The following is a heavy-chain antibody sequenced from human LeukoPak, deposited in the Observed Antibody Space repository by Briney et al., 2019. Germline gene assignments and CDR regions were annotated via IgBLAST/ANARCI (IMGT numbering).Heavy chain of an antibody. CDR3: AKVGSEGIVILPTARGPQD. D-gene: IGHD3-3*01. J-gene: IGHJ4*02. Sequence: PGGSLRLSCAASGFIFNSYGMHWVRQAPGKGLEWVAFIRNDGSNKYYADSEKGRFTISRDNSKNTLYLQMNSLRAEDTAVYYCAKVGSEGIVILPTARGPQDWGQGTPVTVSS. CDR2: IRNDGSNK. V-gene: IGHV3-30*02. CDR1: GFIFNSYG.